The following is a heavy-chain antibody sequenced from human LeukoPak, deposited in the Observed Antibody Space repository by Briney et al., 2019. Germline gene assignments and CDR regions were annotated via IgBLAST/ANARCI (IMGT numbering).Heavy chain of an antibody. D-gene: IGHD1-26*01. CDR2: ISAYNGNT. CDR3: ARGLVGLTPHAGVFQI. CDR1: GYTFTSYG. Sequence: ASVKVSCKASGYTFTSYGISWVRQAPGQGLEWMGWISAYNGNTNYAQKLQGRVTMTTDTSTSTAYMELRSLRSDDTAVYYCARGLVGLTPHAGVFQIWGQGTKVTVSS. V-gene: IGHV1-18*01. J-gene: IGHJ3*02.